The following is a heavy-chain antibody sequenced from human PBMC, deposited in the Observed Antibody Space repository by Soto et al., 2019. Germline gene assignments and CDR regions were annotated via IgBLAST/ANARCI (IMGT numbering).Heavy chain of an antibody. CDR3: ARAEEDGRSAQTNYYGMDV. CDR1: GGRFSCYY. Sequence: SETLPLTCAVWGGRFSCYYWSWIRQPPGKWLEWIWEINHSGSTNYNPSLKSRVTISVDTSKNQFSLKLSSVTAADTAVYYCARAEEDGRSAQTNYYGMDVWGQGTTVTVYS. CDR2: INHSGST. V-gene: IGHV4-34*01. D-gene: IGHD2-15*01. J-gene: IGHJ6*02.